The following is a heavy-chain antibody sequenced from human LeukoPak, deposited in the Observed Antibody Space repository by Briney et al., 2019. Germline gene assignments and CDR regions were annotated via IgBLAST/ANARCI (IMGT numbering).Heavy chain of an antibody. CDR1: GSTFSSYG. CDR2: IWYDGSNK. J-gene: IGHJ4*02. V-gene: IGHV3-33*01. CDR3: ARAPTSYYYFDY. D-gene: IGHD1-26*01. Sequence: PGGSLRLSCAASGSTFSSYGMHWVRQAPGKGPEWVAVIWYDGSNKYYADSVKGRFTISRDNSKNTLYLQMNSLRAEDTAVYYCARAPTSYYYFDYWGQGTLVTVSS.